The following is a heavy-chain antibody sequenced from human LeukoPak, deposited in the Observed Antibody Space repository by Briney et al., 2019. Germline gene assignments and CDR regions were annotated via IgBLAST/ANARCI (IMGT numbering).Heavy chain of an antibody. CDR2: INTNTGNP. V-gene: IGHV7-4-1*02. Sequence: GASVKVSCKASGCTFTSYAMNWVRQAPGQGLEWMGWINTNTGNPTYAQGFTGRFVFSLDTSVSTAYLQISSLKAEDTAVYYCAREDTAMASDAFDIWGQGTMVTVSS. CDR3: AREDTAMASDAFDI. D-gene: IGHD5-18*01. CDR1: GCTFTSYA. J-gene: IGHJ3*02.